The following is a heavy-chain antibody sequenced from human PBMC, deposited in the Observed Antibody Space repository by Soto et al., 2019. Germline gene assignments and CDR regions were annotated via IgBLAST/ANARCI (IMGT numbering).Heavy chain of an antibody. CDR1: GFTVSSNY. Sequence: XGSLRLSCAAAGFTVSSNYMSWVRQAPGKGLEWVSVIYSGGSTYYADSVKGRFTISRDNSKNTLYLQMNSLRAEDTAVYYCARAIDELELDYWGQGTLVTVS. CDR2: IYSGGST. J-gene: IGHJ4*02. V-gene: IGHV3-53*01. D-gene: IGHD1-7*01. CDR3: ARAIDELELDY.